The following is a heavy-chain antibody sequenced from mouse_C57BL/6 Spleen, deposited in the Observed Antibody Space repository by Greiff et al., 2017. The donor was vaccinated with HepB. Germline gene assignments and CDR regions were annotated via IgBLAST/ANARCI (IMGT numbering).Heavy chain of an antibody. V-gene: IGHV5-6*01. CDR2: ISSGGSYT. CDR3: ARGGYFDD. Sequence: EVQLVESGGDLVKPGGSLKLSCAASGFTFSSYGMSWVRQTPDKRLEWVATISSGGSYTYYPDSVKGRFTITRDNAKNTLYLQMSSLKSEDTAMYYCARGGYFDDWGPGTTLTVSS. J-gene: IGHJ2*01. CDR1: GFTFSSYG.